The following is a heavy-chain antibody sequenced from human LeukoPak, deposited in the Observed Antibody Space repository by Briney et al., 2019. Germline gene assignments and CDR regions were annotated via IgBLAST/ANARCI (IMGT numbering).Heavy chain of an antibody. V-gene: IGHV3-21*01. CDR3: ARDGTAPGLYFDL. D-gene: IGHD1/OR15-1a*01. CDR1: GFTFSSYS. Sequence: GGSLRLSCAASGFTFSSYSMNWVRQAPGKGLEWVSSISSSSSYIYYADSVKGRFTISRDNAKNSLYLQMNSLRAEDTAVYYCARDGTAPGLYFDLWGQGTLVTVSS. CDR2: ISSSSSYI. J-gene: IGHJ4*01.